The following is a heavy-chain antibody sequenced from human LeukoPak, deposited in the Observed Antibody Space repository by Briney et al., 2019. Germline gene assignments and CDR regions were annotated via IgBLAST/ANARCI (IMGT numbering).Heavy chain of an antibody. D-gene: IGHD6-19*01. CDR2: ISLRGRT. CDR1: GGSITTTNF. CDR3: ARRMAVAGSNWFDP. J-gene: IGHJ5*02. V-gene: IGHV4-4*02. Sequence: SETLSLTCGVSGGSITTTNFWSWVRQPPGGGLEWIGEISLRGRTQYNPSLKSRVNISIDESKNHLYLSLASVTAADTAVYYCARRMAVAGSNWFDPWGQGTLVTVSS.